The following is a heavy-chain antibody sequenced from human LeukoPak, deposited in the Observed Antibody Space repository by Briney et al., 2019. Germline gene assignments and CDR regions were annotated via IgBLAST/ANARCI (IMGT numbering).Heavy chain of an antibody. J-gene: IGHJ6*02. D-gene: IGHD3-10*01. CDR3: ARDGGEDRYYYYGMDV. CDR2: IYYSGST. CDR1: GGSISSYY. V-gene: IGHV4-59*01. Sequence: SETLSLTCTVSGGSISSYYWSWIRQPPGKGLEWLAYIYYSGSTNYNPSLKSRVTISVDTSKNQFSLKLSSVTAADTAVYYCARDGGEDRYYYYGMDVWGQGTTVTVSS.